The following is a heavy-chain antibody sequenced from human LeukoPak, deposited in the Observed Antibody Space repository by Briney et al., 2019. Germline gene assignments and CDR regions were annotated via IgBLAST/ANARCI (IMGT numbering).Heavy chain of an antibody. D-gene: IGHD3-10*01. CDR3: AKDVGGYYFTYWSGCFDH. Sequence: PGGSLRLSCAASGFTLSSYGMHWVRQAPGKGLEWVAVIWYDGSNKYYADSVKGRFTISRDNSKNTLDLEMNSLRAEDTAVYYCAKDVGGYYFTYWSGCFDHWGQGTLVTVSS. J-gene: IGHJ4*02. CDR2: IWYDGSNK. V-gene: IGHV3-33*06. CDR1: GFTLSSYG.